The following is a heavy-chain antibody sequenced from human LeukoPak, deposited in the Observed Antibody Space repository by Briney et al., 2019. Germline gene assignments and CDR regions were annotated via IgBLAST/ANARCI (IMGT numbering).Heavy chain of an antibody. Sequence: SETLSLTCTVSGGSISSGGYYWSWIRQHPGKGLEWIGYIYYSGSTYYNPSLKSRVTISVDTSKNQFSLRLISVTAADTAVYYSASGTAAVVSDYWGQGTLVTVSS. CDR3: ASGTAAVVSDY. CDR2: IYYSGST. V-gene: IGHV4-31*03. CDR1: GGSISSGGYY. J-gene: IGHJ4*02. D-gene: IGHD6-25*01.